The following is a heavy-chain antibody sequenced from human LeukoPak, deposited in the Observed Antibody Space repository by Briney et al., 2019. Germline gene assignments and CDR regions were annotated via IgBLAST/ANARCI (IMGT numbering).Heavy chain of an antibody. CDR3: ARDSPKLYYYYGMDV. CDR1: GFTFSDYY. J-gene: IGHJ6*04. Sequence: GGSLRLSCAASGFTFSDYYMSWLRQAPGEALEWVSYISSSGSTIYYADSVKGRFTISRDNAKNSLYLQMNSLRAEDTAVYYCARDSPKLYYYYGMDVWGKGTTVTVSS. D-gene: IGHD1-7*01. CDR2: ISSSGSTI. V-gene: IGHV3-11*01.